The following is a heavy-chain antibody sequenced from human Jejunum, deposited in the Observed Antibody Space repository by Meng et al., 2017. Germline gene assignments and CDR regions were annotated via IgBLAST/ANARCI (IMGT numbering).Heavy chain of an antibody. CDR1: GGSTITTGYS. D-gene: IGHD2/OR15-2a*01. V-gene: IGHV4-39*01. J-gene: IGHJ4*02. CDR3: ARHFLTMSKDYFDY. Sequence: QVQLQESGPGLVKPSETLSLTCTVSGGSTITTGYSWGWIRQPPGKGLEWVGSIYYSGSTYYNSPLQSRLTISVDTSKNQFSLKLRSVTAADTAIYYCARHFLTMSKDYFDYWGQGTLVTVSS. CDR2: IYYSGST.